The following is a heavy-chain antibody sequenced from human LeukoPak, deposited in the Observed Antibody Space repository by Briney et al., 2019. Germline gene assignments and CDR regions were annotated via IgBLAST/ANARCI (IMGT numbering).Heavy chain of an antibody. CDR1: GDSISRYY. D-gene: IGHD3-10*01. CDR2: IDYSGTT. CDR3: AGPMVQKVSPLEY. V-gene: IGHV4-59*01. Sequence: RASETLSLTCTVSGDSISRYYWSWIRQPPGKGLESIGYIDYSGTTNYTPSLKSRVTISIDTSKNQFSLRLNSVTAADTAVYYCAGPMVQKVSPLEYWGQGTLVTVAS. J-gene: IGHJ4*02.